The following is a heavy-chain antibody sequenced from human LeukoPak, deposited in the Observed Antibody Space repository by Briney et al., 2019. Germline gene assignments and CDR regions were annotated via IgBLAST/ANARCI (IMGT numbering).Heavy chain of an antibody. J-gene: IGHJ6*02. V-gene: IGHV3-48*01. Sequence: GGSLRLSCAASGFTFSSYSMNWVRQAPGKGLEWVSYISSSSSTIYYADSVKGRFTISRDNSKNTLYLQMNGLRAEDTAVYYCARDNGGWYGNSGDYYYYYGMDVWGQGTTVTVSS. CDR3: ARDNGGWYGNSGDYYYYYGMDV. CDR1: GFTFSSYS. D-gene: IGHD6-19*01. CDR2: ISSSSSTI.